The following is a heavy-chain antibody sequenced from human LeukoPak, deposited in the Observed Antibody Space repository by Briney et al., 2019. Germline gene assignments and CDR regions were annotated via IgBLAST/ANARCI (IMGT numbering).Heavy chain of an antibody. V-gene: IGHV3-74*01. J-gene: IGHJ4*01. CDR1: GFSCSNCL. CDR2: INSDGRRT. Sequence: GSLSFCCVSSGFSCSNCLTQLGRQAPGKGLVWVSRINSDGRRTTYADSVKGRFTISRDNAKNTLYLQMNSLRAEDTAVYYCVRYYGPRDGPDYWGQGTLVTVSS. CDR3: VRYYGPRDGPDY. D-gene: IGHD3-10*01.